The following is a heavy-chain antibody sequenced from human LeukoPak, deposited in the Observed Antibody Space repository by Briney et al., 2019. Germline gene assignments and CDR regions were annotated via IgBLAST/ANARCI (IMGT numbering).Heavy chain of an antibody. CDR2: FHPGDSDT. Sequence: GESLKISCKGSGFSFTSNWIGWVRQMPGKGLEWMGIFHPGDSDTRYSPSFQGQVTISADKSISTAYLQWSSLKASDTAMYYCARRANDYDSIGFAFDIWGQGTMVIVSS. CDR3: ARRANDYDSIGFAFDI. V-gene: IGHV5-51*01. J-gene: IGHJ3*02. D-gene: IGHD4-17*01. CDR1: GFSFTSNW.